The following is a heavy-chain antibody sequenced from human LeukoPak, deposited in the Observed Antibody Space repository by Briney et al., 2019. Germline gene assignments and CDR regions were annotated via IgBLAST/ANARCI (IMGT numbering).Heavy chain of an antibody. CDR2: IIPIFGTA. J-gene: IGHJ4*02. CDR1: GGTFSSYA. CDR3: ARANYDFWSGYYPFDY. V-gene: IGHV1-69*13. Sequence: ASVKVSCKASGGTFSSYAISWVRQAPGQGLEWMGGIIPIFGTANYAQKFQGRVTITADESTSTAYMELSSLRSDDTAVYYCARANYDFWSGYYPFDYWGQGTLVTVSS. D-gene: IGHD3-3*01.